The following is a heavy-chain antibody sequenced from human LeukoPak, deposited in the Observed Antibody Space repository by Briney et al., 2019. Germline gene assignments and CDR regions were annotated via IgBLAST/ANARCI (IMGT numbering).Heavy chain of an antibody. CDR2: IYYSGST. D-gene: IGHD3-10*01. J-gene: IGHJ6*03. CDR3: ARHRYYYRSGSYYGAPYYMDV. Sequence: SETLSLTCTVSGGSISSYNWSWIRQPPGKGLEWIGYIYYSGSTNYNPSLKSRVTISVDTSKNQFSLKLSSVTAADTAVYYCARHRYYYRSGSYYGAPYYMDVWGKGTTVTISS. CDR1: GGSISSYN. V-gene: IGHV4-59*08.